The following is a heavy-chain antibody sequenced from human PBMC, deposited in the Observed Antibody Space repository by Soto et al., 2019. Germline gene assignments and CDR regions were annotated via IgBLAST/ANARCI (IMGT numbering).Heavy chain of an antibody. CDR2: INTGNGNT. CDR1: GYTFTRYA. CDR3: ARIERYSSGRDNY. V-gene: IGHV1-3*04. Sequence: ASVKVSCKASGYTFTRYAMHGVRQAPGQRLEWMGWINTGNGNTEYSQKFQGRVTITRDTSASTAYMELSSLRSQDTAVYYCARIERYSSGRDNYRGQGTLVTVSS. D-gene: IGHD6-19*01. J-gene: IGHJ4*02.